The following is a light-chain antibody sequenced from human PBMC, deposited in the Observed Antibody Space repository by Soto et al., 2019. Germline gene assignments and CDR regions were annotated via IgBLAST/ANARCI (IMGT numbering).Light chain of an antibody. CDR1: QSVSSN. Sequence: EVVMTQSPATVSVSPGERATLSCRASQSVSSNLAWYQQKPGQAPRLLIYGASTRASGIPARFSGSGSGTEFTLTISRLQSEDFVVYYCHQYNDWPPTFGGGSKVEIK. J-gene: IGKJ4*01. V-gene: IGKV3D-15*01. CDR2: GAS. CDR3: HQYNDWPPT.